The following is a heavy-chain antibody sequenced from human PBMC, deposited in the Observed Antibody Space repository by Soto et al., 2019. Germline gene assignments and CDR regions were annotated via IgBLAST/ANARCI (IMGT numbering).Heavy chain of an antibody. V-gene: IGHV4-31*03. J-gene: IGHJ4*02. Sequence: QVQLQESGPGPVKPSQTLSLTCKVSGASLSSGDYYWNWIRQLPGKGLEWIGYIYYTRVTSYNPSLKSRVTMSVDTSKQQFSLKMNSVTAADTAVYFCARAAATGHPVVPDFWGQGALVTVSS. CDR1: GASLSSGDYY. D-gene: IGHD6-13*01. CDR2: IYYTRVT. CDR3: ARAAATGHPVVPDF.